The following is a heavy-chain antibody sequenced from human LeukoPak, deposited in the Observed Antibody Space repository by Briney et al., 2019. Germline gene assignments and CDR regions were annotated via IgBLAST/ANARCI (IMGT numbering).Heavy chain of an antibody. CDR3: ARESGY. Sequence: GGSLRLSCAASGFIFSSYAMNWVRQTPGKGLEWVAVISYDGSNKYYADSVKGRFTISRDNSKNTLYLQMDSLRAEDTAVYYCARESGYWGQGTLVTVSS. CDR1: GFIFSSYA. CDR2: ISYDGSNK. D-gene: IGHD6-25*01. J-gene: IGHJ4*02. V-gene: IGHV3-30*01.